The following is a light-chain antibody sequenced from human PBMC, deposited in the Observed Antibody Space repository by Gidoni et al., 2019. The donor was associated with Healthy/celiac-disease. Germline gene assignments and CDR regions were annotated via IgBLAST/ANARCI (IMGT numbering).Light chain of an antibody. J-gene: IGLJ2*01. V-gene: IGLV3-1*01. CDR2: QDS. CDR3: QAWDSSTVV. CDR1: KLGDKY. Sequence: SHELPQPPPRSRSPGQTASITCSGDKLGDKYACWYQQKPGQSPVLVIYQDSKRPSGIPERFSGSNSGNTATLTISGTQAMDEADYYCQAWDSSTVVFGGGTKLTVL.